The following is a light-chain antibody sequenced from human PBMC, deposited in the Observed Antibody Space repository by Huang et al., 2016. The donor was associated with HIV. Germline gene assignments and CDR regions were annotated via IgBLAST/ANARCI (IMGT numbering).Light chain of an antibody. V-gene: IGKV1-13*02. J-gene: IGKJ2*01. CDR1: QGISNS. CDR2: GAS. CDR3: QQFNSYLYT. Sequence: AIQLTQSPSSLSTFVGDRVTITCRASQGISNSFAWYQQKPGKAPRLLIYGASTLQSGVPSRFRGSGSGTDFTLTIDSLQPEDFATYYCQQFNSYLYTFGQGTKLEIK.